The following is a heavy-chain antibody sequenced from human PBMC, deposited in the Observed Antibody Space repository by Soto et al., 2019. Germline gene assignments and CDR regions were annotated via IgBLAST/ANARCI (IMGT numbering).Heavy chain of an antibody. D-gene: IGHD2-2*01. V-gene: IGHV1-69*01. J-gene: IGHJ6*02. CDR3: ASHGLGYCSSTSCLRGYYYGMDV. Sequence: QVQLVQSGAEVKKPGSSVKVSCKASGGTFSSYAISWVRQAPGQGLEWMGGVIPIFGTANYAQKFQGRVTIPADESTSTAYMELSSLRSEDTAVYYCASHGLGYCSSTSCLRGYYYGMDVWGQGTTVTVSS. CDR2: VIPIFGTA. CDR1: GGTFSSYA.